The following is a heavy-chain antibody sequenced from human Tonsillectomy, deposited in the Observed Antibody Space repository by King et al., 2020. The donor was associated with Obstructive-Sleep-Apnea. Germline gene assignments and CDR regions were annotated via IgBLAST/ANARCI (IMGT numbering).Heavy chain of an antibody. D-gene: IGHD2-8*01. V-gene: IGHV3-11*06. J-gene: IGHJ4*02. CDR2: ISSSSSYT. CDR1: GFTCSDYY. CDR3: ARGREYCTNGVCYGGFAS. Sequence: VQLVESGGGLVKPGGSRRLSCAASGFTCSDYYTSWIRQAPGKGREWVSYISSSSSYTNYADSVKGRFTISRDNAQNSPYLQRNSLRAEDTALYYCARGREYCTNGVCYGGFASWGQGALVTVSS.